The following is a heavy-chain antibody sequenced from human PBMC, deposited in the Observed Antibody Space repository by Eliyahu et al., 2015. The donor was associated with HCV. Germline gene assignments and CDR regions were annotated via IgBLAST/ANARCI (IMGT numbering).Heavy chain of an antibody. D-gene: IGHD6-19*01. J-gene: IGHJ5*02. Sequence: QVQLQESGPGLVKPSETLSLTCTVSGASISSYYWRWIRXPPGKGLEWIGYIYHSGSTNYNPSLKSRVTISVDTSKNQFSLRLRSVTAADTAVYYCASGGGGIAVAGTGGWFDPWGQGTLVTVSS. CDR2: IYHSGST. CDR3: ASGGGGIAVAGTGGWFDP. CDR1: GASISSYY. V-gene: IGHV4-59*01.